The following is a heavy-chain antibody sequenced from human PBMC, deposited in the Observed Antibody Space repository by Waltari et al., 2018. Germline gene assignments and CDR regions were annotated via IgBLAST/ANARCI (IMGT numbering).Heavy chain of an antibody. CDR3: ARDDSSGWGYFDY. D-gene: IGHD3-22*01. J-gene: IGHJ4*02. V-gene: IGHV4-34*01. Sequence: QVQLQQWGAGLLKPSETLSLTCAVYGGSFSGYYWSWIRQPPGKGLEWIGEINHSGSTNYNPSLKSRVTISVDTSKNQFSLKLSSVTAADTAVYYCARDDSSGWGYFDYWGQGTLVTVSS. CDR1: GGSFSGYY. CDR2: INHSGST.